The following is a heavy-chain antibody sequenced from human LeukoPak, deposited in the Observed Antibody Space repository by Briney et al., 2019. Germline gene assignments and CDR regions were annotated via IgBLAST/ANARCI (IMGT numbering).Heavy chain of an antibody. V-gene: IGHV3-48*04. CDR3: AELGITMIGGV. J-gene: IGHJ6*04. Sequence: GGSLRLSCAASGFSFSSYNMNWLRQAPGKGLEWVSYISISSSLAYYADSVKGRFTISRDNAKNSLYLQMNSLRAEDTAVYYCAELGITMIGGVWGKGTTVTISS. CDR2: ISISSSLA. CDR1: GFSFSSYN. D-gene: IGHD3-10*02.